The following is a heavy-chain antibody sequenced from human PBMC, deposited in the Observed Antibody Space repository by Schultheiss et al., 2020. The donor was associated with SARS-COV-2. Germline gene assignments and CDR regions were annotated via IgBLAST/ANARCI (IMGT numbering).Heavy chain of an antibody. CDR3: ARDMTTVTIDAFDI. J-gene: IGHJ3*02. CDR1: GGTFSSYA. CDR2: IIPIFGTA. D-gene: IGHD4-17*01. V-gene: IGHV1-69*13. Sequence: SLKVSCKASGGTFSSYAISWVRQAPGQGLEWMGGIIPIFGTANYAQKFQGRVTITADESTSTAYMELSSLRSEDTAVYYCARDMTTVTIDAFDIWGQGTMVTVSS.